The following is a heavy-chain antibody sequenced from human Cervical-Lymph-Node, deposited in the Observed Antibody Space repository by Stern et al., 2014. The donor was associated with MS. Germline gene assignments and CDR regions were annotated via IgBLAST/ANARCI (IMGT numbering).Heavy chain of an antibody. CDR2: VYSDGST. Sequence: VQLVESGPGLVKPSETVSLTCTVSGGSMSSKYWNWILQPPGKGLEWIGYVYSDGSTNYNPSLKSRVIISLDTSTNQFSLSLTSVTAADTAVYYCARVTGRGTRQNWFDSWGQGTLVTVSS. V-gene: IGHV4-59*01. CDR1: GGSMSSKY. CDR3: ARVTGRGTRQNWFDS. J-gene: IGHJ5*01. D-gene: IGHD1-26*01.